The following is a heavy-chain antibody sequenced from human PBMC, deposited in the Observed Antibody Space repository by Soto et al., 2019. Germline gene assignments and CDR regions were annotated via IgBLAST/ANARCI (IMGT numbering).Heavy chain of an antibody. CDR1: GGTFSSYA. J-gene: IGHJ6*01. V-gene: IGHV1-69*13. D-gene: IGHD2-8*01. CDR2: IIPIFGTA. CDR3: ARDHSTIYYYYGMDV. Sequence: SVKVSGEASGGTFSSYAISWVRQAPGQGLEWMGGIIPIFGTANYAQKFQGRVTITADESTSTAYMELSSLRSEDTAVYYCARDHSTIYYYYGMDVWGQGTTVTVYS.